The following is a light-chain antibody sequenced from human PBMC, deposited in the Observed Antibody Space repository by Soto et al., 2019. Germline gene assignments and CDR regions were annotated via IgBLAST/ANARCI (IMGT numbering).Light chain of an antibody. CDR2: SNN. V-gene: IGLV1-44*01. J-gene: IGLJ2*01. Sequence: QSVLTQPPSASGTPGQRVTFSCSGASSNIGTNTVNWYQQLPGTAPKLLIYSNNQRPSGGTDRFSGSKSGTSASLAISGLQSEDEDDYYCAAVDDSLNGYVVFGGVTNLTVL. CDR3: AAVDDSLNGYVV. CDR1: SSNIGTNT.